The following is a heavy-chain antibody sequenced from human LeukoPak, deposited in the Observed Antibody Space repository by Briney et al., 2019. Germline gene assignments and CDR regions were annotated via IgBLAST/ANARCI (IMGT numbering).Heavy chain of an antibody. D-gene: IGHD2-2*01. CDR3: ARTVGCSSTSCYGPSAFDY. CDR2: ISYDGSNK. Sequence: GGSLRLSCAASGFTFSSYGMHWVRQAPGKGLEWVAVISYDGSNKYYADSVKGRFTISRDNSKNTLYLQMNSLRAEDTSVYYCARTVGCSSTSCYGPSAFDYWGQGTLVTVSS. CDR1: GFTFSSYG. V-gene: IGHV3-30*03. J-gene: IGHJ4*02.